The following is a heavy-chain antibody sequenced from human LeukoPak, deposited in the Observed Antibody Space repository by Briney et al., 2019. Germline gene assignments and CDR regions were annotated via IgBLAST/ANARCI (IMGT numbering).Heavy chain of an antibody. Sequence: PSETLSLTCTVSGGSISSSSYYWGWIRQPPGKGLEWIGSIYYSGSTYYNPSLKSRVTISVDTSKNQFSLKLSSVTAADTAVYYCARYYSSSGTRGWFDYWGQGTLVTVSS. V-gene: IGHV4-39*01. D-gene: IGHD6-13*01. J-gene: IGHJ4*02. CDR1: GGSISSSSYY. CDR2: IYYSGST. CDR3: ARYYSSSGTRGWFDY.